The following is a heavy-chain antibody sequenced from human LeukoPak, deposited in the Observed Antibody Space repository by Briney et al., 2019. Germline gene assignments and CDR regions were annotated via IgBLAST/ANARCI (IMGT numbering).Heavy chain of an antibody. J-gene: IGHJ5*02. Sequence: ASVKVSCKASGYTFTGYYMHWVRQAPGRGLEWMGWINPNSGGTNYAQKFQGRVTMTRDTSISTAYMELSRLRSDDTAVYYCARALGRLGGAHLGWFDPWGQGTLVTVSS. CDR1: GYTFTGYY. V-gene: IGHV1-2*02. CDR3: ARALGRLGGAHLGWFDP. CDR2: INPNSGGT. D-gene: IGHD3-16*01.